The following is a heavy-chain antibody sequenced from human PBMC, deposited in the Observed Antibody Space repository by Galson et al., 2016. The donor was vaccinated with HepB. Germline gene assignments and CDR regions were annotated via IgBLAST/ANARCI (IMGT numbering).Heavy chain of an antibody. Sequence: SLRLSCAASGLTVTRNYMAWVRQAPGKGLEWVSIIYSGGYTYYADSVKGRFNISRDNSKNTVSLQMNSLRVEDTAVYYCTRAIAARPPFDDWGQGTLVTVSS. CDR3: TRAIAARPPFDD. CDR1: GLTVTRNY. CDR2: IYSGGYT. V-gene: IGHV3-66*01. D-gene: IGHD6-6*01. J-gene: IGHJ4*02.